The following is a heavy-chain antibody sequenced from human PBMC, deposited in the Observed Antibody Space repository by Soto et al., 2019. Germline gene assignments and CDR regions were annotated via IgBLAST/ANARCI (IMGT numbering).Heavy chain of an antibody. V-gene: IGHV4-30-4*01. CDR1: GGSISRGDYY. CDR2: IYYSGST. D-gene: IGHD3-10*01. J-gene: IGHJ6*02. Sequence: SETLSLTCTVSGGSISRGDYYWSWIRQTPGKGLEWIGYIYYSGSTYYNPSLKSRVTISVDTSRNQFSLKLSSVTAADTAVYYCARSITMVRGVIWYYYYGMDVWGQGTTVTVSS. CDR3: ARSITMVRGVIWYYYYGMDV.